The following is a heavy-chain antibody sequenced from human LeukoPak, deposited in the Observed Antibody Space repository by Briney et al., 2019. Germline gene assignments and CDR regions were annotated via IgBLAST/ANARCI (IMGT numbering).Heavy chain of an antibody. CDR3: ARYSSSSGGASYYLDY. CDR2: ISGDGGVT. Sequence: GGSLRLSCTASGFTLRNYWMHWVRQVPGKRLVWVSRISGDGGVTNYADSVQGRFTISRDNAKNILYLQINGLRSEDTAVYYCARYSSSSGGASYYLDYWGHGTLVTVSS. CDR1: GFTLRNYW. J-gene: IGHJ4*01. D-gene: IGHD6-6*01. V-gene: IGHV3-74*01.